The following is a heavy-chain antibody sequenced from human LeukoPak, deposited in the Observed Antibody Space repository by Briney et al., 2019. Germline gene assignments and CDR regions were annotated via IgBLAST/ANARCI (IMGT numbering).Heavy chain of an antibody. CDR1: GFAFSSYG. CDR3: ATSSGNIDY. J-gene: IGHJ4*02. CDR2: IWYDGSNK. V-gene: IGHV3-33*01. Sequence: PGGSLRLSCAASGFAFSSYGMHWVRQAPGKGLEWVALIWYDGSNKYYADSVKGRFTISRDNSKNTLYLQMNSLRAEDTAVYYCATSSGNIDYWGQGTLVTVSS. D-gene: IGHD3-10*01.